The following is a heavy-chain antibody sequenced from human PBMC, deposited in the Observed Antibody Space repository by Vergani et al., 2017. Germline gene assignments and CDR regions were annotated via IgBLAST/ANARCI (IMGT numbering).Heavy chain of an antibody. CDR1: GFSLSTSGVG. Sequence: QITLKESGPTLVKPTQTLTLTCTFSGFSLSTSGVGVGWIRQPPGKALEWLALIYWDDDKSYSPSLKSMLTITKDTSKNQVVLTMTNMDPVDTATYYCARPTTVTDAFDIWGQGTMVTVSS. CDR2: IYWDDDK. J-gene: IGHJ3*02. CDR3: ARPTTVTDAFDI. V-gene: IGHV2-5*02. D-gene: IGHD4-17*01.